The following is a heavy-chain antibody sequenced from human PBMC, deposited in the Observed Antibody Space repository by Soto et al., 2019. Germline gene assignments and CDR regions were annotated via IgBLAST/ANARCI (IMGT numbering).Heavy chain of an antibody. CDR2: IYSSWST. V-gene: IGHV4-59*01. D-gene: IGHD4-17*01. J-gene: IGHJ4*02. Sequence: QVQLQESGPGLVKPSEILSLTCTVSGGSISSYYWSWIRQPPGKGLEWIGHIYSSWSTNYNPSFNNRISISVDTAKSQFALELSSVTAADTAVYYCARRASGDYGYFFDYWGQGTLVTVSS. CDR1: GGSISSYY. CDR3: ARRASGDYGYFFDY.